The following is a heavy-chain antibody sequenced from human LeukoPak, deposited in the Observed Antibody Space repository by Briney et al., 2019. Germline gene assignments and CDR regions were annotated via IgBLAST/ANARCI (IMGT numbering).Heavy chain of an antibody. J-gene: IGHJ1*01. CDR1: GFTFDDYA. D-gene: IGHD4-11*01. CDR2: ISWNSGSI. V-gene: IGHV3-9*01. CDR3: AKDIGSNYEWYFQH. Sequence: PGRSLRLSCAASGFTFDDYAMHWVRQAPGKGLEWVSGISWNSGSIGYADSVKGRFTISRDNAKNSLYLQMNSLRAEDTALYYCAKDIGSNYEWYFQHWGQGTLVTVSS.